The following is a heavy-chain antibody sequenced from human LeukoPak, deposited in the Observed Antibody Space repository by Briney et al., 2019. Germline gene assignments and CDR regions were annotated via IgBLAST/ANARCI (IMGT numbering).Heavy chain of an antibody. CDR2: INHSGST. CDR1: GGSFSGYY. D-gene: IGHD2-15*01. J-gene: IGHJ5*02. CDR3: ARNYCSGGSCYSKNWFDP. V-gene: IGHV4-34*01. Sequence: ASETLSLTCAVYGGSFSGYYWSWIRQPPGKGLEWIGKINHSGSTNYNPSLKSRVTISVDTSKNQFSLKLSSVTAADTAVYYCARNYCSGGSCYSKNWFDPWGQGTLVTVSS.